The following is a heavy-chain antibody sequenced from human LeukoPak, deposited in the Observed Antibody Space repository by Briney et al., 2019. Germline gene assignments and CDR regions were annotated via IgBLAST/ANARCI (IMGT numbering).Heavy chain of an antibody. CDR3: ARGLGYYGSGSYPH. D-gene: IGHD3-10*01. Sequence: ASVKVSCKASGYTFTSYDINWVRQATGQGLEWMGWMNPNSGNTGYAQKFQGRVTMTRNTSVSTAYMELSSLRSEDTAVYYCARGLGYYGSGSYPHWGQGTLVTVSS. J-gene: IGHJ4*02. V-gene: IGHV1-8*01. CDR1: GYTFTSYD. CDR2: MNPNSGNT.